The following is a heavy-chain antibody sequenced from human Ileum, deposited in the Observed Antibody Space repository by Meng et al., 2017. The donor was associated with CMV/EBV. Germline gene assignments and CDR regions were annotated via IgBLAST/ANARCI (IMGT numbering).Heavy chain of an antibody. V-gene: IGHV3-30*04. Sequence: GGSLRLSCAASGFTFNSYAMHWVRQAPGKGLEWVAIISSDGTKKDYADSVKGRFTISRDNSKNMIYVQMISLRPEDTAVYYCARDLESEQRDDGLDVWGQGTMVTVSS. CDR3: ARDLESEQRDDGLDV. J-gene: IGHJ6*02. CDR1: GFTFNSYA. D-gene: IGHD3-3*01. CDR2: ISSDGTKK.